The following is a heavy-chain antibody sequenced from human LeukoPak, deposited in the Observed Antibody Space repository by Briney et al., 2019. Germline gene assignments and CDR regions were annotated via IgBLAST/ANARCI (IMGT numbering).Heavy chain of an antibody. CDR2: ISYDGSNE. V-gene: IGHV3-30-3*01. J-gene: IGHJ5*02. CDR3: ARERCSSTSCASPFDP. D-gene: IGHD2-2*01. Sequence: GGSLRLSCAASGFTFSSYAMHWVRQAPGKGLEWVAVISYDGSNEYYADSAKGRFTISRDNSKNTLYLQMNSLRAEDTAVYYCARERCSSTSCASPFDPWGQGTLVTVSS. CDR1: GFTFSSYA.